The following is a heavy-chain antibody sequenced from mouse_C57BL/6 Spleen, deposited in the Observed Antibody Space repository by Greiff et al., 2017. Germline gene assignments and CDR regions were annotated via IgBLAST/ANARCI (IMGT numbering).Heavy chain of an antibody. CDR2: IYPRDGST. D-gene: IGHD1-1*01. V-gene: IGHV1-78*01. CDR3: ARRATVVAPDWYFDV. CDR1: GYTFTDHT. J-gene: IGHJ1*03. Sequence: LQESDAELVKPGASVKISCKVSGYTFTDHTIHWMKQRPEQGLEWIGYIYPRDGSTKYNEKFKGKATLTADKSSSTAYMQLNSLTSEDSAVYFCARRATVVAPDWYFDVWGTGTTVTVSS.